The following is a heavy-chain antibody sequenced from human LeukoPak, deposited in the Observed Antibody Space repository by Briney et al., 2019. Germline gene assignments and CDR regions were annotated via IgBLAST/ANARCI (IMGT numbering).Heavy chain of an antibody. Sequence: ASVKVSCKPSGYTFTGYYLHWVRQAPGQALEWMGWINPNTGATVYALNFQGRVTMSRDTSITTAYMDLTSLRSDDTAVYYCARDRVGSGWPRPFYFEFWGQGTLVTVSS. CDR1: GYTFTGYY. D-gene: IGHD6-19*01. V-gene: IGHV1-2*02. J-gene: IGHJ4*02. CDR2: INPNTGAT. CDR3: ARDRVGSGWPRPFYFEF.